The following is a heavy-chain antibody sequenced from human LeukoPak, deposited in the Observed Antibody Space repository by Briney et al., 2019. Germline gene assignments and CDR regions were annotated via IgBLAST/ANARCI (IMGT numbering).Heavy chain of an antibody. CDR1: GFTFSSYA. V-gene: IGHV3-30*18. CDR3: AKVERIVVVPAAIDY. D-gene: IGHD2-2*01. CDR2: ISYDGSNK. J-gene: IGHJ4*02. Sequence: GGSLRLSCAASGFTFSSYAMSWVRQAPGKGLEWVAVISYDGSNKYYADSVKGRFTISRDNSKNTLYLQMNSLRAEDTAVYYCAKVERIVVVPAAIDYWGQGTLVTVSS.